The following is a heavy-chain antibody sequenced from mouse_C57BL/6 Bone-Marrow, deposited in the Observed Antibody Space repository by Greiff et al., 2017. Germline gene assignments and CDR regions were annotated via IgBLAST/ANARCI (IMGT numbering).Heavy chain of an antibody. Sequence: QVQLQQPGAELVKPGASVKLSCKASGYTFTSYWMHWVKQRPGQGLEWIGMIHPNSGSTNYNEKFKSKATLTVDKSSSTAYMQLSSLTSEDSAVYYCAREIPYGTVEGMEYWGQGTSVTVSS. D-gene: IGHD1-1*01. CDR3: AREIPYGTVEGMEY. V-gene: IGHV1-64*01. CDR2: IHPNSGST. J-gene: IGHJ4*01. CDR1: GYTFTSYW.